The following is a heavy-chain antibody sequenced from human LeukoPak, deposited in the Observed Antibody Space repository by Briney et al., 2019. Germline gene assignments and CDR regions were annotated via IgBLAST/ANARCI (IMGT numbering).Heavy chain of an antibody. V-gene: IGHV3-53*01. D-gene: IGHD3-10*01. CDR3: ARDRGGLWFGEPGGYFDY. Sequence: GTLSLTCGVSGGSISTSHWWSWVRQAPGKGLEWVSVIYSGGSTYYADSVKGRFTISRDNSKNTLYLQMNSLRAEDTAVYYCARDRGGLWFGEPGGYFDYWGQGTLVTVSS. CDR2: IYSGGST. CDR1: GGSISTSHW. J-gene: IGHJ4*02.